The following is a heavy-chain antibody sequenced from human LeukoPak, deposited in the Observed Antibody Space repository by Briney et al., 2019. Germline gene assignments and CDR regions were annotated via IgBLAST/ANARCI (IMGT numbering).Heavy chain of an antibody. CDR3: ARARGSCDY. CDR2: IDYSGGST. J-gene: IGHJ4*02. D-gene: IGHD1-26*01. Sequence: GGSLRLPCTASGFTLSSYEMSWIRQAPGKGLEWVSSIDYSGGSTHYADSVKGRFTISRDNSKNTLYLQMNSLRAEDTAVYYCARARGSCDYWGQGTLVTASS. CDR1: GFTLSSYE. V-gene: IGHV3-23*01.